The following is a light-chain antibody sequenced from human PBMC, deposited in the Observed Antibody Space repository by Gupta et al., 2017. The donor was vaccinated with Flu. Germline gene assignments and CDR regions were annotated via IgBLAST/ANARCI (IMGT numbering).Light chain of an antibody. J-gene: IGKJ1*01. Sequence: NCKSSQSVLYSSNNNNYLAWFQQKPGQPPSLVFYWASTRESGVPDRFSASGSGKDFSLTISSLQAEDVAVYYCHQYYSIPWTVGQGTKVEIK. CDR3: HQYYSIPWT. V-gene: IGKV4-1*01. CDR2: WAS. CDR1: QSVLYSSNNNNY.